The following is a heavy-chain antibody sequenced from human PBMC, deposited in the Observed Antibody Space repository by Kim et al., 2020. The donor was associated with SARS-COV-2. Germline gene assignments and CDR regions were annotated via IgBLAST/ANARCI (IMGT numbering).Heavy chain of an antibody. J-gene: IGHJ4*02. CDR1: GGSISSSSYY. D-gene: IGHD2-15*01. CDR3: ARTLDCSGGSCYSDYFDY. Sequence: SETLSLTCTVSGGSISSSSYYWGWIRQPPGKGLEWIGSIYYSGSTYYNPSLKSRVTISVDTSKNQFSLKLSSVTAADTAVYYCARTLDCSGGSCYSDYFDYLGQGTLVTVSS. V-gene: IGHV4-39*01. CDR2: IYYSGST.